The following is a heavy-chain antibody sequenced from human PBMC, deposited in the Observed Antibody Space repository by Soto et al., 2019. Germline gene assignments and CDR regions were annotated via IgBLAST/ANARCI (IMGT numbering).Heavy chain of an antibody. CDR1: GGSFSGYY. Sequence: QVQLQQWGAGLLKPSETLSLTCAVYGGSFSGYYWSWIRQPPGKGLEWIGEINHRGSTNYNPSLKSRVTISVDTSKNQFSLKLSSVTAADTAVYYCARSSTYYDFWSGYSTNMNHEFWGQGTLVTVSS. CDR2: INHRGST. J-gene: IGHJ4*02. CDR3: ARSSTYYDFWSGYSTNMNHEF. V-gene: IGHV4-34*01. D-gene: IGHD3-3*01.